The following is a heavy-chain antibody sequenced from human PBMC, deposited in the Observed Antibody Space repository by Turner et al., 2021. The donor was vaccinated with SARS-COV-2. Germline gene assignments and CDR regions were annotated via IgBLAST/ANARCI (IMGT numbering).Heavy chain of an antibody. J-gene: IGHJ4*02. V-gene: IGHV1-69*02. D-gene: IGHD3-10*01. Sequence: QVQLVQSGAEVTKPGSSVTVSCKASGGTLSSYTISWVRQAPGQGLEWMGRIIPILGITNYAQKFQGRVTITADKSTSTAYMDLNSLRSEDTAVYYCASRWFGELPFDYWGQGTLVAVSS. CDR1: GGTLSSYT. CDR3: ASRWFGELPFDY. CDR2: IIPILGIT.